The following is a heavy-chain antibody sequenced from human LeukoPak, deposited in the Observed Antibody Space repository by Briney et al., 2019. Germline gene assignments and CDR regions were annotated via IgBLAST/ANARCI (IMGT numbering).Heavy chain of an antibody. Sequence: GGSLRLSCAASGFTFSNYDMHWVRQVTGKGLEWVSSLGIGGDTYYPDSVKGRFTISRENAKSSLYLQMNSLRAGDTAVYYCAREVDRPGYWYFDLWGRGTLVTVSS. CDR1: GFTFSNYD. V-gene: IGHV3-13*01. CDR3: AREVDRPGYWYFDL. CDR2: LGIGGDT. J-gene: IGHJ2*01.